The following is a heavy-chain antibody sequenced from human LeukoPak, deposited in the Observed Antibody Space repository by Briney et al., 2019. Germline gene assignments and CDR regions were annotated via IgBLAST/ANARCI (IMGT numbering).Heavy chain of an antibody. CDR1: GGSISNYY. Sequence: SETLSLTCTVSGGSISNYYWNWIRKPPGKGLEWIGYIYYSGSTNYNPSLKSRVTISVDTSKNQFSLKLTSVTAADTAVYYCASPSSTSEYYFDYWGQGTLVTVSS. J-gene: IGHJ4*02. D-gene: IGHD2-2*01. CDR2: IYYSGST. V-gene: IGHV4-59*08. CDR3: ASPSSTSEYYFDY.